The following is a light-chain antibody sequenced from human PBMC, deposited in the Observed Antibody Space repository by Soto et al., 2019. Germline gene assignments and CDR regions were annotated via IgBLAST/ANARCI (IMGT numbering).Light chain of an antibody. CDR3: QQYDILPPT. V-gene: IGKV3-20*01. Sequence: EIVLTQSPGTLSLSPGERATLSCRASQSVSSNFLAWYQQKPGQAPSLLIYGASIRATGIPDRFSGSGSGTDFTLTISRLEPEDFAVYHCQQYDILPPTFGQGTRLEIK. J-gene: IGKJ5*01. CDR2: GAS. CDR1: QSVSSNF.